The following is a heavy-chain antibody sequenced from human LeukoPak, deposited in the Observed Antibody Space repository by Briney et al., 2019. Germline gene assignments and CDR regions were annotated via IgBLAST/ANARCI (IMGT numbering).Heavy chain of an antibody. Sequence: SETLSLTCAVYGGSVSGYYWSWIRQPPGKGLEWFGEINHSGSTNYNPSLKSRVTISVDTSKNHFCLKLSSVTAADTAVYYCARGRGVVAATFSADYWGQGTLVTVSS. CDR2: INHSGST. CDR3: ARGRGVVAATFSADY. V-gene: IGHV4-34*01. CDR1: GGSVSGYY. D-gene: IGHD2-15*01. J-gene: IGHJ4*02.